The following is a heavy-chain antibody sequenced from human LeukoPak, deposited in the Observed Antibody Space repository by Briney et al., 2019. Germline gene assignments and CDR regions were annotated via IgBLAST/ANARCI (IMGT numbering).Heavy chain of an antibody. D-gene: IGHD2-15*01. Sequence: SETLSLTCTVSGGSISSSAHHWGWIRQPPGKGLEWIGTINYGGNTYYNLSLKSRVIIFLDTSKNQFSLKLSSVTAADTAVYYCARLWSTSCKGGSCPHQPNYWGQGTRVTVPS. CDR1: GGSISSSAHH. V-gene: IGHV4-39*01. CDR3: ARLWSTSCKGGSCPHQPNY. CDR2: INYGGNT. J-gene: IGHJ4*02.